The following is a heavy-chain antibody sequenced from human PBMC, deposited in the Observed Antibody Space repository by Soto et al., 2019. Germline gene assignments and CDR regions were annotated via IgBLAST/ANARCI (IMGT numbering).Heavy chain of an antibody. D-gene: IGHD3-3*01. Sequence: SETLSLTCTVSGASISSYYWSWIRQPPGKGLEWIGYIYYSGSTNYNPSLKSRVTISVDTSKNQFSLKLSSVTAADTAVYYCARQHYDFWSGLPYYYMDVWGKGTTVTVSS. CDR2: IYYSGST. J-gene: IGHJ6*03. CDR1: GASISSYY. V-gene: IGHV4-59*08. CDR3: ARQHYDFWSGLPYYYMDV.